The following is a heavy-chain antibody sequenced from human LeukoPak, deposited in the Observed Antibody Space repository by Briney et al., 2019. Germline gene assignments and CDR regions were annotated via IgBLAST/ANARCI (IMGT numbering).Heavy chain of an antibody. V-gene: IGHV4-59*13. CDR1: GGSISSYY. CDR2: IYYSGST. CDR3: ARGVYGDYVGY. D-gene: IGHD4-17*01. J-gene: IGHJ4*02. Sequence: PSETLSLTCTVSGGSISSYYWSWIRQPPGKGLEWIGYIYYSGSTNYNPSLKSRVIISVDTSKNQFSLKLSSVTAADTAVYYCARGVYGDYVGYWGQGTLVTVSS.